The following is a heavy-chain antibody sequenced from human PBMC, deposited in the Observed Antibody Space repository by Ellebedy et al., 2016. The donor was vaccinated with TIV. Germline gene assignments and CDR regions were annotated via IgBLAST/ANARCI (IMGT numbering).Heavy chain of an antibody. CDR3: ARGGYRFGEAIYFDS. J-gene: IGHJ4*02. V-gene: IGHV4-31*03. CDR2: IYYSGRT. D-gene: IGHD3-3*01. Sequence: SETLSLTXSVSGGSIRSGGYYWSWIRQLPGKGLEWAGHIYYSGRTYYNPSLKSRVTISVDTSKNQFSVKLTSVTAADSAVYYCARGGYRFGEAIYFDSWGQGTLVTVSS. CDR1: GGSIRSGGYY.